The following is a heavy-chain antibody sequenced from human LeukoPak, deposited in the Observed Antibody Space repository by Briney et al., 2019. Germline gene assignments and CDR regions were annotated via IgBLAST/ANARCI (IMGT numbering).Heavy chain of an antibody. CDR2: IYYSGST. D-gene: IGHD1-1*01. Sequence: SETLSLTCTVSGGSITSSSYYRGWIRQPPGKGLEWIGSIYYSGSTYYNPSLKSRVTISVDTSKNQFSLKLSSVTAADTAVYYCARQSGTAKIPDYWGQGTLVTVSS. CDR1: GGSITSSSYY. CDR3: ARQSGTAKIPDY. J-gene: IGHJ4*02. V-gene: IGHV4-39*01.